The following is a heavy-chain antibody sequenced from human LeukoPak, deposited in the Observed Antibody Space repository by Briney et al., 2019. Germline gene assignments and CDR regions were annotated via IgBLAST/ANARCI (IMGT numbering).Heavy chain of an antibody. D-gene: IGHD6-6*01. CDR1: GYTFTSYY. CDR3: ARDGNGGSSPAGY. Sequence: ASVKVSCKTSGYTFTSYYMHWVRQPPGQGLEWMGIINPSGGSTSYAQKFQGRVTMTRDTSTSTVYMDLSSLRSEDTAVYYCARDGNGGSSPAGYWGQGTLVTVSS. CDR2: INPSGGST. V-gene: IGHV1-46*01. J-gene: IGHJ4*02.